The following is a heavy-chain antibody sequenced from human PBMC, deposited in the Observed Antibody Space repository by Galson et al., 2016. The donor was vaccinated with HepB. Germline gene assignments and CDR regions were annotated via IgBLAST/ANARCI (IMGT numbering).Heavy chain of an antibody. J-gene: IGHJ5*02. CDR2: IRSSGISE. V-gene: IGHV3-11*01. CDR3: ARAVYSPITSDSSIAGSCLDT. Sequence: SLRLSCAPSDIDFRDYYMSWIRQAPGKGLEWIAGIRSSGISEEYADAVKGRFTVSWDITQTFFFLQMNGLRAADTALYYCARAVYSPITSDSSIAGSCLDTWGQGTLVTVSS. D-gene: IGHD3-16*01. CDR1: DIDFRDYY.